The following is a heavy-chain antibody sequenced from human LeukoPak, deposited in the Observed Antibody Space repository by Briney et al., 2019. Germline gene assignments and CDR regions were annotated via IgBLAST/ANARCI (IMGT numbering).Heavy chain of an antibody. CDR3: AKVILHDYGDYVDAFDI. CDR1: GFTFSSYV. J-gene: IGHJ3*02. V-gene: IGHV3-30*18. D-gene: IGHD4-17*01. Sequence: GGSLRLSCAASGFTFSSYVMHWVRQAPGKGLEWVAVISYDGSNKYYADSVKGRFAISRDNSKKTLYLQMNSLRAEDTAVYYCAKVILHDYGDYVDAFDIWGQGTMVTVSS. CDR2: ISYDGSNK.